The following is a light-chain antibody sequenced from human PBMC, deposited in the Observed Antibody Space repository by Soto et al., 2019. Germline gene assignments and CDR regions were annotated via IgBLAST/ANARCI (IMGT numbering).Light chain of an antibody. J-gene: IGLJ1*01. CDR2: SNN. V-gene: IGLV1-44*01. CDR1: SSNIGSNP. Sequence: QSVLTQPPSASGTPGQKVTISCSGSSSNIGSNPVNWYQQVPGTAPKLLISSNNPRPSGVPARFSGSKSGTSASLAISGLQSDDEADYYCAEWDGSPNGYVFGTGTKLTVL. CDR3: AEWDGSPNGYV.